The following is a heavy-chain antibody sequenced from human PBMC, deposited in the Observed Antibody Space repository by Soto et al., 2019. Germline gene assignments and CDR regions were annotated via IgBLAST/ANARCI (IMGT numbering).Heavy chain of an antibody. J-gene: IGHJ3*02. CDR1: GGSISSGDYY. CDR3: ARSAGPSAAFDI. V-gene: IGHV4-30-4*01. CDR2: IYYSGST. Sequence: PSETLSLTCTVSGGSISSGDYYWSWIRQPPRKGLEWIGYIYYSGSTYYNPSLKSRVTISVDTSKNQFSLKLSSVTAADTAVYYCARSAGPSAAFDIWGQGTMVTVSS.